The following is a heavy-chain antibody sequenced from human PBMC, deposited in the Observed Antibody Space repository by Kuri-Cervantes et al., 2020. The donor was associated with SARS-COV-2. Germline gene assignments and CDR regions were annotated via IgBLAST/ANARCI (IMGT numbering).Heavy chain of an antibody. D-gene: IGHD3-22*01. CDR1: GFTFSNAW. Sequence: LTCAASGFTFSNAWMSWVRQAPGKGLEWVSGISWNSGSIGYADSVKGRFTISRDNSKNTLYLQMNSLRAEDTAVYYCARGWITMIAGSWGQGTLVTVSS. J-gene: IGHJ4*02. CDR3: ARGWITMIAGS. V-gene: IGHV3-9*01. CDR2: ISWNSGSI.